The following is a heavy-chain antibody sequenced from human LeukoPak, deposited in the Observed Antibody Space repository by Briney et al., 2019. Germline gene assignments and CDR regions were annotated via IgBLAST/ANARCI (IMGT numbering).Heavy chain of an antibody. CDR1: GVSFNSHY. CDR3: ARGSTGQYDP. CDR2: VHHSENS. V-gene: IGHV4-59*11. J-gene: IGHJ5*02. Sequence: PSETLSLTCSVSGVSFNSHYWSWIRQSPGKGLEWIAYVHHSENSNINPSLKSRVTTSVDTSRNHFSLKLTSVTAADTAIYYCARGSTGQYDPWGQGTLVSVSS. D-gene: IGHD1-14*01.